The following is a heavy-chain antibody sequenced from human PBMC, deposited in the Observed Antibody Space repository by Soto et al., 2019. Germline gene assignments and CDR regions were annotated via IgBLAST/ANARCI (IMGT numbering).Heavy chain of an antibody. J-gene: IGHJ4*02. D-gene: IGHD6-19*01. V-gene: IGHV1-18*01. CDR2: ISAYNGKT. CDR3: ARDRLIAVTGLLHY. Sequence: QVQLVQSGAEVKKPGASVKVSCKTSGYPFTSYGINWVRQAPGQGPEWMGWISAYNGKTSYTQKFQGRVTMTTDTSTSTASMALRSLRSDDTAVYYCARDRLIAVTGLLHYWGQGTLVTVSS. CDR1: GYPFTSYG.